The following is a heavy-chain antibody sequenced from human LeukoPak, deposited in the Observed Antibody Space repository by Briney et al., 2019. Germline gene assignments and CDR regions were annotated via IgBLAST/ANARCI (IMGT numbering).Heavy chain of an antibody. CDR3: AGHRYCSSTSCLDY. Sequence: PSETLSLTCTVSGGSISSSSYYWGWIRQPPGKGLEWIGSIYYSGSTYYNPSLKSRVTISVDTSKNQISLKLSSVTAADTAVYYCAGHRYCSSTSCLDYWAQGTLVTVSS. CDR1: GGSISSSSYY. D-gene: IGHD2-2*01. CDR2: IYYSGST. V-gene: IGHV4-39*01. J-gene: IGHJ4*02.